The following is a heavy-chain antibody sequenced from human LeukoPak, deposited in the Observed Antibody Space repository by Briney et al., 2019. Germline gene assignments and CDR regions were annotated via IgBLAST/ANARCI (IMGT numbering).Heavy chain of an antibody. D-gene: IGHD2-21*01. CDR2: MNGSGVST. Sequence: GGSLRLSCAASGFTFSSYAMSWVRQAPGKGLKWVSGMNGSGVSTYYTDSVKGRLTVSRDNSKNTVFLQMNSLRAEDTAVYYCAKGLCGDTFLNWFDPWGQGTLVTVSS. CDR1: GFTFSSYA. J-gene: IGHJ5*02. CDR3: AKGLCGDTFLNWFDP. V-gene: IGHV3-23*01.